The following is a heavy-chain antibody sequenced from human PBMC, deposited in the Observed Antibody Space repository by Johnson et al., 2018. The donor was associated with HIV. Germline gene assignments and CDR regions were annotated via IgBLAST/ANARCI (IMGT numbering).Heavy chain of an antibody. V-gene: IGHV3-30*18. J-gene: IGHJ3*01. CDR1: GFTFSNFA. CDR2: ISYDGTNK. Sequence: QVQLVESGGGVVQPGRSLRLSCAVSGFTFSNFAMHWVRQAPGKGLEWVAFISYDGTNKYYEDSVRGRFTVSRDNSRNSLYLQMSSLRPEDTAVYYCAKKRSEYCGGECSGGVSDGFDVWGQGTMLTVSS. D-gene: IGHD2-21*01. CDR3: AKKRSEYCGGECSGGVSDGFDV.